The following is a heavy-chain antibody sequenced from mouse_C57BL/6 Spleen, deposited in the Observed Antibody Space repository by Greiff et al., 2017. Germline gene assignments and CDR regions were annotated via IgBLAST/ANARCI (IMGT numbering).Heavy chain of an antibody. J-gene: IGHJ2*01. CDR1: GFTFSSYA. CDR2: ISDGGSYT. V-gene: IGHV5-4*01. CDR3: ARDRGSPYYFDY. D-gene: IGHD1-1*02. Sequence: EVKLMESGGGLVKPGGSLKLSCAASGFTFSSYAMSWVRQTPEKRLEWVATISDGGSYTYYPDNVKGRFTISRDNAKNNLYLQMRHLKSEDTAMYYCARDRGSPYYFDYWGQGTTLTVSS.